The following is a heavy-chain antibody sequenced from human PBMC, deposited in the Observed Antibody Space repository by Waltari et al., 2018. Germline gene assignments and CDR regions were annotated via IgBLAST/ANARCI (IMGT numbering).Heavy chain of an antibody. Sequence: QVQLVQSGAEVKKPGASVKVSCKASGYTFTSYDINWVRQATGQGLEWMGWRTPNMGNTGYAQKFQGRGTMTRNTSIRTAYMELSSLRSEDTAVYYCAREEYDILTGYADYYYYGMDVWGQGTTVTVSS. D-gene: IGHD3-9*01. CDR1: GYTFTSYD. CDR3: AREEYDILTGYADYYYYGMDV. CDR2: RTPNMGNT. J-gene: IGHJ6*02. V-gene: IGHV1-8*01.